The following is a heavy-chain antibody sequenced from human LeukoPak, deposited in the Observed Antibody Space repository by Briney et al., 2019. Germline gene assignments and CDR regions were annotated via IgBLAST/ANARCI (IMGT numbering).Heavy chain of an antibody. CDR3: ARDLYYDSSGMGGFAFDI. CDR1: GGSISSGGYY. J-gene: IGHJ3*02. Sequence: SETLSLTCTVSGGSISSGGYYWSWIRQHPGKGLEWIGYIYYSGSTYYNPSLKSRVTISVDTSKNQFSLKLSSVTAADTAVYYCARDLYYDSSGMGGFAFDIWGQGTMVTVSS. D-gene: IGHD3-22*01. CDR2: IYYSGST. V-gene: IGHV4-31*03.